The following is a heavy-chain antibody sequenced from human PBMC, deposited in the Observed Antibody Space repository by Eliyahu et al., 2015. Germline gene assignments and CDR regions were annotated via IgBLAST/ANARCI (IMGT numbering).Heavy chain of an antibody. Sequence: QVTLKESGPVLVKPTETLTLTCTVSGFSLSNARMGVSWIRQPPGKALEWLAHIFSNDEKSYSTSLKTRLTISKDTSKSQVVLTMTNMDPVDTATYYCARIQEYSSGWYVFDYWGQGTLVTVSS. J-gene: IGHJ4*02. CDR2: IFSNDEK. CDR3: ARIQEYSSGWYVFDY. CDR1: GFSLSNARMG. D-gene: IGHD6-19*01. V-gene: IGHV2-26*01.